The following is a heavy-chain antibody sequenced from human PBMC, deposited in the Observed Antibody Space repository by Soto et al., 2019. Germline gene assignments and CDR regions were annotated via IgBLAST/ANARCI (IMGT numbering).Heavy chain of an antibody. CDR3: AKDGTGYSSGWGAFDI. CDR1: GFTFSTYA. D-gene: IGHD6-19*01. Sequence: EVQLLESGGGLVQPGGSLRLSCAASGFTFSTYAMSWVRQAPGKGLEWVSAISGSGGSTYYADSVKGLFTISRDNSKNTVYLQMNRLRAEDTAVYYCAKDGTGYSSGWGAFDIWGQGTMVTVSS. J-gene: IGHJ3*02. V-gene: IGHV3-23*01. CDR2: ISGSGGST.